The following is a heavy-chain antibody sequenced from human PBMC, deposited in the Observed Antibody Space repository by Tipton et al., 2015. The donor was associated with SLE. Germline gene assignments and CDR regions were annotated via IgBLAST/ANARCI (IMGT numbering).Heavy chain of an antibody. V-gene: IGHV1-18*01. D-gene: IGHD1-26*01. J-gene: IGHJ3*02. CDR3: ARLELLLDAFDI. CDR2: ISAYNGNT. CDR1: GVTFNNYG. Sequence: QLVQSGAEVKKPGSSVKVSCKASGVTFNNYGITWVRQAPGQGLEWMGWISAYNGNTNYAQKLQGRVTMTTDTSTSTAYMELRSLRSDDTAVYYCARLELLLDAFDIWGQGTMVTVSS.